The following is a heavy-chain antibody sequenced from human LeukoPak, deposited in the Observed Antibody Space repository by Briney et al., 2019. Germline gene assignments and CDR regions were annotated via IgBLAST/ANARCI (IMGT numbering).Heavy chain of an antibody. V-gene: IGHV4-30-4*01. CDR3: ARGKSGWFDP. CDR2: IYYSGTT. CDR1: GDSISSGDYY. Sequence: SQTLSLTCTISGDSISSGDYYWTWFRQPPGKGLEWIGYIYYSGTTYYNPSLKSRVTISVETSKNQFSLKVSSGTAADTAVYYCARGKSGWFDPWGQGTLVTVSS. J-gene: IGHJ5*02.